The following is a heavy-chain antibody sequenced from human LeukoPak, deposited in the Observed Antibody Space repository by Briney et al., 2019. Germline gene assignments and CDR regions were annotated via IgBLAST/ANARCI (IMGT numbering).Heavy chain of an antibody. J-gene: IGHJ4*02. D-gene: IGHD3-9*01. V-gene: IGHV1-69*13. CDR2: IIPIFGTA. CDR3: AREGAGHYDILTGYYYFDY. CDR1: GGTFSSYA. Sequence: GASVKVSCKASGGTFSSYAISRVRQAPGQGLEWMGGIIPIFGTANYAQKFQGRVTITADESTSTAYMELSSLRSEDTAVYYCAREGAGHYDILTGYYYFDYWGQGTLVTVSS.